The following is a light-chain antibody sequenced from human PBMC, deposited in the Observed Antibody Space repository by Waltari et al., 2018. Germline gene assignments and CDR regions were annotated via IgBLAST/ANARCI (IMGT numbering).Light chain of an antibody. V-gene: IGKV1-39*01. CDR3: QQSDGIPFT. CDR2: KTS. Sequence: DIKMTQSPSSLSASVGDTVTITCRASQSVGRFLNWYQQRPGEAPKLLIYKTSNLKGGVPSRFSGSGSGTDFTLTIDSLQPEDFASYYCQQSDGIPFTFGPGT. J-gene: IGKJ2*01. CDR1: QSVGRF.